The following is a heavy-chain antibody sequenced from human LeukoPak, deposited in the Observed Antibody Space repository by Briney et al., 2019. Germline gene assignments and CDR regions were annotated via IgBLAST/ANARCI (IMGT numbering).Heavy chain of an antibody. CDR1: GGSINNYY. D-gene: IGHD6-13*01. CDR2: IYYSGST. J-gene: IGHJ4*02. V-gene: IGHV4-59*08. CDR3: ARQGYSSSWYYFDY. Sequence: SETLSLTCTVSGGSINNYYWSWIRQPPGKRLEWIGYIYYSGSTNYNPSLESRVTISVDTSKNQFSLMLSSVTAADTAVYYCARQGYSSSWYYFDYWGQGTLVTVSS.